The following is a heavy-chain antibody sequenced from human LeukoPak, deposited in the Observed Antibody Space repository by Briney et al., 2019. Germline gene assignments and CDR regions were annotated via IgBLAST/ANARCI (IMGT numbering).Heavy chain of an antibody. CDR2: IYYSGST. Sequence: PSETLSLTCTVSGGSISSYYWSWIRQPPGKGLEWIGYIYYSGSTNYNPSLKSRVTISVDTSKNQFSLKLSSVTAADTAVYYCARDFGYSYARYYYYGMDVWGQGTTVTVSS. J-gene: IGHJ6*02. D-gene: IGHD5-18*01. V-gene: IGHV4-59*01. CDR3: ARDFGYSYARYYYYGMDV. CDR1: GGSISSYY.